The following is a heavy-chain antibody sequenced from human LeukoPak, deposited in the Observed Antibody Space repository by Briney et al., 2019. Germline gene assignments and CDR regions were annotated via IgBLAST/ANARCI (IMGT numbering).Heavy chain of an antibody. V-gene: IGHV3-23*01. Sequence: PGGSLRLSCAASGFTFSSSAMNWVRQAPGKGLEWVSTITSNGAWTSYADSVKGRFTVSRDNSKNTLYLQMNSLTADDTAVYYCTKAWSWFDSWGQGTLVTVSS. CDR1: GFTFSSSA. CDR2: ITSNGAWT. CDR3: TKAWSWFDS. J-gene: IGHJ5*01. D-gene: IGHD3-3*01.